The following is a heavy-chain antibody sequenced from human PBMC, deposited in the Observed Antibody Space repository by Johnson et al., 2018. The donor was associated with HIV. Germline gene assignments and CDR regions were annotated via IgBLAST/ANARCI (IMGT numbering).Heavy chain of an antibody. CDR3: ASTGSGSDDAFDI. V-gene: IGHV3-30*04. J-gene: IGHJ3*02. CDR2: ISYDGSNK. Sequence: VQLVESGGGLVQPGRSLRLSCAASGFTFSSYAMHWVRQAPGKGLEWVAVISYDGSNKYYADSVKGRFTISRDNSKNTLYLQMNSLRAEDTAVYYCASTGSGSDDAFDIWGQGTMVTVSS. CDR1: GFTFSSYA. D-gene: IGHD3-10*01.